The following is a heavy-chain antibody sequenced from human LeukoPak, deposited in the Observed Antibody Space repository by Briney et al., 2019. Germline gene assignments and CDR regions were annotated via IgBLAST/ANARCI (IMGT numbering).Heavy chain of an antibody. D-gene: IGHD5-12*01. Sequence: GGSLRLSCAASGFTFSSYSMNWVRQAPGKGLEWVSSISSSSSYIYYADSVKGRFTISRDNSKNTLYLQMNSLRAEDTAVYYCAKVTYSGYDRRFDYWGQGTLVTVSS. CDR1: GFTFSSYS. J-gene: IGHJ4*02. CDR3: AKVTYSGYDRRFDY. CDR2: ISSSSSYI. V-gene: IGHV3-21*04.